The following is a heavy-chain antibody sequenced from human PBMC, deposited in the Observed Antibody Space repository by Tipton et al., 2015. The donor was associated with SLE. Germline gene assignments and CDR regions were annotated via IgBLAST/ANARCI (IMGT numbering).Heavy chain of an antibody. Sequence: SLRLSCAASGFTFSSYAMSWVRQAPGKGLEWVSAISGSGGSTYYADSVKGRFTISRDNAKNSLYLQMNSLRAEDTAVYYCARDRSLKGFDYWGQGTLVTVSS. V-gene: IGHV3-23*01. J-gene: IGHJ4*02. CDR2: ISGSGGST. CDR1: GFTFSSYA. CDR3: ARDRSLKGFDY.